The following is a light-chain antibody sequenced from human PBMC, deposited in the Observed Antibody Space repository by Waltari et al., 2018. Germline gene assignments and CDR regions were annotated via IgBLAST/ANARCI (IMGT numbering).Light chain of an antibody. J-gene: IGLJ1*01. CDR3: QSYDSSLSVNYV. CDR2: GNT. CDR1: SSDIGAGYD. Sequence: QSVLTQPPSVSGAPGRRVIISCTGSSSDIGAGYDVNWYQQLPGAAPKLLIYGNTNRPSGVPDRFSGSNSVTSASLAITGLQAEDEADYYCQSYDSSLSVNYVFGTGTKVTVL. V-gene: IGLV1-40*01.